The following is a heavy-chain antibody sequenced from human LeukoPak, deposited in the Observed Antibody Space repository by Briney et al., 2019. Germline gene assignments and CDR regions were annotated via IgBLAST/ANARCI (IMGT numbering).Heavy chain of an antibody. Sequence: SETLSLTCTVSGGSISSYYWSWIRRPPGKGLEWIGYIYYSGSTNYNPSLKSRVTISVDTSKNQFSLKLSSVTAADTAVYYCARPRDGYHDAFDIWGQGTMVTVSS. D-gene: IGHD5-24*01. CDR3: ARPRDGYHDAFDI. V-gene: IGHV4-59*08. CDR2: IYYSGST. J-gene: IGHJ3*02. CDR1: GGSISSYY.